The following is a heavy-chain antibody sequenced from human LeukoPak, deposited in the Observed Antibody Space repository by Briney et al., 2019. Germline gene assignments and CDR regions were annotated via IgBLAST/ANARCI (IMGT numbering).Heavy chain of an antibody. J-gene: IGHJ3*02. Sequence: TGGSLRLSCAASGFTFSSYDMHWVRQATGKGLEWVSAIGTAGDTYYPGSVKGRFTISRENAKNSLYLQMNSLRAGDTAVYYCAREGTGDAFDIWGQRTMVTVSS. V-gene: IGHV3-13*01. CDR1: GFTFSSYD. D-gene: IGHD1-1*01. CDR3: AREGTGDAFDI. CDR2: IGTAGDT.